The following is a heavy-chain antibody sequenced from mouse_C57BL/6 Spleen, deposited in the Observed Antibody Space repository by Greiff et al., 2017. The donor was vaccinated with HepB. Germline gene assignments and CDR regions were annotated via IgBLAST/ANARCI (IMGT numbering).Heavy chain of an antibody. V-gene: IGHV5-17*01. CDR3: ARGFYDGYAWFAY. D-gene: IGHD2-3*01. Sequence: EVQVVESGGGLVKPGGSLKLSCAASGFTFSDYGMHWVRQAPEKGLEWVAYISSGSSTIYYADTVKGRFTISRDNAKNTLFLQMTSLRSEDTAMYYCARGFYDGYAWFAYWGQGTLVTVSA. CDR2: ISSGSSTI. CDR1: GFTFSDYG. J-gene: IGHJ3*01.